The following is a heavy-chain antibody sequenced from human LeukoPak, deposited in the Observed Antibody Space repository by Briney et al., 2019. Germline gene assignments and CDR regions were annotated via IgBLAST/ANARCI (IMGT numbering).Heavy chain of an antibody. V-gene: IGHV1-58*02. CDR2: IVVGSGNT. D-gene: IGHD4-17*01. CDR3: AADPYGDYYFDY. CDR1: GFTFTSSA. J-gene: IGHJ4*02. Sequence: GASVKVSCKASGFTFTSSAMQWVRQARGQRLEWTGWIVVGSGNTNYAQKFQERVTITRDMSTSTAYMELSSLRSEDTAVYYCAADPYGDYYFDYWGQGTLVTVSS.